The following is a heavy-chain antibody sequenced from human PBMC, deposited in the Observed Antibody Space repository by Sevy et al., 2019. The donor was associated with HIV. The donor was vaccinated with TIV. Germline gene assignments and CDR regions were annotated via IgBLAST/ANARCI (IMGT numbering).Heavy chain of an antibody. D-gene: IGHD3-22*01. V-gene: IGHV3-23*01. CDR3: AKDYYDSSGYYPMDAFDI. J-gene: IGHJ3*02. Sequence: GESLKISCAASGFTVSSNYMSWVRQAPGKGLEWVSGISGSGGSTYYADSVKGRFTISRDNSKNTLYLQMNSLRAEDTAVYYCAKDYYDSSGYYPMDAFDIWGQGTMVTVSS. CDR1: GFTVSSNY. CDR2: ISGSGGST.